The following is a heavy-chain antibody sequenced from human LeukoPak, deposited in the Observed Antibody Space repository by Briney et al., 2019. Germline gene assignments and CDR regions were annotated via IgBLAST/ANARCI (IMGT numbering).Heavy chain of an antibody. V-gene: IGHV3-48*03. D-gene: IGHD1-26*01. CDR3: ARDTRYSGSLFDY. CDR2: ISSSGSTI. J-gene: IGHJ4*02. CDR1: GFTFSSYE. Sequence: PGGSLRLSCAASGFTFSSYEMNWVRQAPGKGLEWVSYISSSGSTIYYADSVKGRFTISRDNAKNSLHLQMNSLRAEDTAVYYCARDTRYSGSLFDYWGQGTLVTVSS.